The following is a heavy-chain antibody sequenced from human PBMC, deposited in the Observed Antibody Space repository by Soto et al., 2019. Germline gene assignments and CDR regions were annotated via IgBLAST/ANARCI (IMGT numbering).Heavy chain of an antibody. V-gene: IGHV1-69*13. CDR3: ARGGVGATNWFDP. J-gene: IGHJ5*02. Sequence: RASVKVSCKASGGTFSSYAISWVRQAPGQGLEWMGGIIPIFGTANYAQKFQGRVTITADESTSTAYMELSSLRSEDTAVYYCARGGVGATNWFDPWGQGTLVTVSS. CDR2: IIPIFGTA. CDR1: GGTFSSYA. D-gene: IGHD1-26*01.